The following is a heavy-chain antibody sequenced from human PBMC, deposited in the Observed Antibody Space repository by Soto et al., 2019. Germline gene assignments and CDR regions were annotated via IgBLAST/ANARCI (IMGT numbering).Heavy chain of an antibody. Sequence: QVQLVQSGAEVKKPESSVRVSCKASGGTFNSYAITWVRQAPGQGLEWMGGTIPMFGTTNYAEKFQGRVTISADASTNTAYMERSSLRSEDTAVYYCTRCGIRYHSIGYYLGIDGMDVWGQGTTVIVSS. D-gene: IGHD3-22*01. J-gene: IGHJ6*02. CDR3: TRCGIRYHSIGYYLGIDGMDV. V-gene: IGHV1-69*12. CDR2: TIPMFGTT. CDR1: GGTFNSYA.